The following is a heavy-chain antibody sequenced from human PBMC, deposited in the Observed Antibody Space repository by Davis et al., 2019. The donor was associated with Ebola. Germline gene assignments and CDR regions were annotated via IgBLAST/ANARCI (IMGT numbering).Heavy chain of an antibody. J-gene: IGHJ4*02. CDR2: IRSKANSYAT. Sequence: GGSLRLSCAASGFTFSGSAMHWVRQASGKGLEWVGRIRSKANSYATAYAASVKGRFTISRDDSKNTAYLQMNSLKTEDPAVYYCTSTVTDSDYWGQGTLATVSS. CDR3: TSTVTDSDY. CDR1: GFTFSGSA. V-gene: IGHV3-73*01. D-gene: IGHD4-11*01.